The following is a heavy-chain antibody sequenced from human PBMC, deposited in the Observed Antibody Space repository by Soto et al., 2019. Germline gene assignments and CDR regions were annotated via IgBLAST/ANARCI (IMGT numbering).Heavy chain of an antibody. D-gene: IGHD3-22*01. V-gene: IGHV4-31*03. J-gene: IGHJ4*02. CDR3: ARGYDYDSGGYRFDY. CDR1: GGSVSSNIYY. CDR2: IYYSGST. Sequence: SETLSLTCSVSGGSVSSNIYYWTWIRQHPGKGPEWIGHIYYSGSTYYNPSLKRRVTISLDMSKNQFSLKLASVSAADTAVYYCARGYDYDSGGYRFDYWGQGTLVTVSS.